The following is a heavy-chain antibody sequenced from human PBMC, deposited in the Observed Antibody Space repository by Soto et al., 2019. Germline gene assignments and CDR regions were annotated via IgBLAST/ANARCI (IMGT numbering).Heavy chain of an antibody. CDR2: IYHSGST. CDR3: GKGNISSGWYSSHYYYYMDV. D-gene: IGHD6-19*01. Sequence: SETLSLTCAVSSGSISSSNWWSWVRQPPGKGLEWIGEIYHSGSTNYNPSLKSRVTISVDKSKNQFSLKLSSVTAADTAVYYCGKGNISSGWYSSHYYYYMDVWGKGTTVTVS. CDR1: SGSISSSNW. J-gene: IGHJ6*03. V-gene: IGHV4-4*02.